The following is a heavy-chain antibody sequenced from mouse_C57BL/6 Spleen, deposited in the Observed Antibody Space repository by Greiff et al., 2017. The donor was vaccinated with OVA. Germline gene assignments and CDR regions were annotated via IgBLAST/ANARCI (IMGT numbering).Heavy chain of an antibody. V-gene: IGHV1-39*01. Sequence: EVKLMESGPELVKPGASVKLSCKASGYSFTDYNMYWVKQSTGKSLEWIGVINPNCGTTSYHQKFKGEATLTVDQSASTAYMQLNSLTSEDSAVYYCVFYEYDDGDYWGQGTTLTVSS. CDR2: INPNCGTT. CDR3: VFYEYDDGDY. CDR1: GYSFTDYN. J-gene: IGHJ2*01. D-gene: IGHD2-4*01.